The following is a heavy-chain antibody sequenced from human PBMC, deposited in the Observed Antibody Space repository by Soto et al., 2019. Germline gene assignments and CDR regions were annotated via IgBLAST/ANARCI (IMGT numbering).Heavy chain of an antibody. CDR2: IYYSGST. CDR1: GGSVSSGSYY. V-gene: IGHV4-61*01. D-gene: IGHD2-15*01. Sequence: KPSEILSITCTVSGGSVSSGSYYWSWIRQPPGKGLEWIGYIYYSGSTNYNPSLKSRVTISVDTSKNQFSLKLSSVTAADTAVYYCSRGPVVVVANCFDSWGQGSLVTVS. CDR3: SRGPVVVVANCFDS. J-gene: IGHJ5*01.